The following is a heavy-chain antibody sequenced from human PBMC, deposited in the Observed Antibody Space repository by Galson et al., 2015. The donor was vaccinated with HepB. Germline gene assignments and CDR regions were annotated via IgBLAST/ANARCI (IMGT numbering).Heavy chain of an antibody. CDR3: ARVDYGATDAFDI. Sequence: SLRLSCAASGFTFSSYWMSWVRQAPGKGLEWVANIKQDGSEKYYVDSVKGRFTISRDNAKNSLYLQMNSLRAEDTAVYYCARVDYGATDAFDIWGQGTMVTVSS. D-gene: IGHD4-17*01. V-gene: IGHV3-7*03. CDR2: IKQDGSEK. CDR1: GFTFSSYW. J-gene: IGHJ3*02.